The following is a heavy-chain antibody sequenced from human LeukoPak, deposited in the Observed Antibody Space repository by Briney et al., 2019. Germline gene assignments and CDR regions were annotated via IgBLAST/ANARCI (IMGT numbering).Heavy chain of an antibody. V-gene: IGHV3-30*04. CDR1: GFTFSSYA. CDR2: ISYDGSNK. Sequence: GGSLRLSCAASGFTFSSYAMHWVRQAPGKGLEWVAVISYDGSNKYYADSVKGRFTISRDNSKNTLYLQMNSLRAEDTAVCYCAREPLDSSGWYEFDYWGQGTLVTVSS. CDR3: AREPLDSSGWYEFDY. D-gene: IGHD6-19*01. J-gene: IGHJ4*02.